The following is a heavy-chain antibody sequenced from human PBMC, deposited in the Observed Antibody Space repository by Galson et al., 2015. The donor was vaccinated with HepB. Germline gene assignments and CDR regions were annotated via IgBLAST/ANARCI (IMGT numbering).Heavy chain of an antibody. J-gene: IGHJ2*01. CDR3: ARDFRYCTSTNCPAFYFFDL. Sequence: SLRLSCALSGFTVSSDYMAWVRQAPGKGLEWVANIKRDGTEKFYVDSVKGRFTISRDNAKNSLYLQMNSLRAEDTAVYSCARDFRYCTSTNCPAFYFFDLWGRGTLVTVSS. V-gene: IGHV3-7*01. CDR2: IKRDGTEK. D-gene: IGHD2-2*01. CDR1: GFTVSSDY.